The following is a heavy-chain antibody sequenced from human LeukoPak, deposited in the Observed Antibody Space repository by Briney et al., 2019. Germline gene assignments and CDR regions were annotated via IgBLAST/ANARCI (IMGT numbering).Heavy chain of an antibody. CDR2: LYNGGDT. D-gene: IGHD1-26*01. CDR3: ARYPVGAGLPDAFDV. CDR1: GFTVSNNY. J-gene: IGHJ3*01. V-gene: IGHV3-66*01. Sequence: GGSLRLSCAASGFTVSNNYMSWVRQAPGKGLEWVSILYNGGDTYYGDSVKGRFTISRDNSKNTLYLQMDSLRVEDTAVYYCARYPVGAGLPDAFDVWGQGTRVTVSS.